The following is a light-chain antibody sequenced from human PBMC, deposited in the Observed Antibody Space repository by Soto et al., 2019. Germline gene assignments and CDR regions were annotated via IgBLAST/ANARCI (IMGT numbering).Light chain of an antibody. CDR2: DAS. V-gene: IGKV1-33*01. CDR1: QAISNY. J-gene: IGKJ3*01. CDR3: QQMGT. Sequence: DIQMTQSPSSLSASVGDRVTITCQASQAISNYLNWYQQKPGKAPKLLIYDASNLETGVPSRFSGSGSGTDFTFTISSLQPEDIATYYCQQMGTFGPGTKVDIK.